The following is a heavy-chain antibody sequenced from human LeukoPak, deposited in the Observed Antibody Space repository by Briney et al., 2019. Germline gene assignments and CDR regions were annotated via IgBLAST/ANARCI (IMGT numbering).Heavy chain of an antibody. CDR3: ARDRYGSGSYYRRHDAFDI. J-gene: IGHJ3*02. CDR2: INPNSGGT. V-gene: IGHV1-2*02. Sequence: ASVKVSCKASGYTFTGYYMHWVRQAPGQGLEWMGWINPNSGGTNYAQKFQGRVTMTRDTSISTAYMELSRLRSDDTAVYYCARDRYGSGSYYRRHDAFDIWGQGTMVTVSS. CDR1: GYTFTGYY. D-gene: IGHD3-10*01.